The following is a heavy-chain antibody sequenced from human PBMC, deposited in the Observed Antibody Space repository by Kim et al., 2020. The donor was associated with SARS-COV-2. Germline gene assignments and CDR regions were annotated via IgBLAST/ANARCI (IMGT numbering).Heavy chain of an antibody. CDR1: GFTFSNAW. CDR3: TTDGVRGVIIPYNWFDP. CDR2: IKSKTDGGTT. D-gene: IGHD3-10*01. J-gene: IGHJ5*02. Sequence: GGSLRLSCAASGFTFSNAWMSWVRQAPGKGLEWVGRIKSKTDGGTTDYAAPVKGRFTISRDDSKNTLYLQMNSLITEDTAVYYCTTDGVRGVIIPYNWFDPWGQGTLVTVSS. V-gene: IGHV3-15*01.